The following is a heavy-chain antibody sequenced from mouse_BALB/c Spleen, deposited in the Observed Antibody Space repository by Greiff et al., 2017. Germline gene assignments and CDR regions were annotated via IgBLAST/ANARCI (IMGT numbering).Heavy chain of an antibody. V-gene: IGHV1-9*01. Sequence: QVQLQQSGAELMKPGASVKISCKATGYTFSSYWIEWVKQRPGHGLEWIGEILPGSGSTNYNEKFKGKATFTADTSSNTAYMQLSSLTSEDSAVYYCARSDSSGYGYAMDYWGQGTSVTVSS. CDR1: GYTFSSYW. CDR2: ILPGSGST. D-gene: IGHD3-2*01. J-gene: IGHJ4*01. CDR3: ARSDSSGYGYAMDY.